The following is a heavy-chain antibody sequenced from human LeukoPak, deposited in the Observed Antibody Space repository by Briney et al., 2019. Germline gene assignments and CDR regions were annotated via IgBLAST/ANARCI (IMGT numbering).Heavy chain of an antibody. J-gene: IGHJ4*02. CDR1: GFTFDEYA. V-gene: IGHV3-9*01. CDR2: ISYSSGSI. CDR3: ARSPYGDHFDY. Sequence: GGSLRLSCAASGFTFDEYAMHWVRQAPGKGLEWVSGISYSSGSIGYVDSVKGRFTISRDNAKNSLYLQMNSLRVEDTALYYCARSPYGDHFDYWGQGTLATVSS. D-gene: IGHD4-17*01.